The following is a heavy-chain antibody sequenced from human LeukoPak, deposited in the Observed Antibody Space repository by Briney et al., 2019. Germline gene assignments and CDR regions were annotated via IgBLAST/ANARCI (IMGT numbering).Heavy chain of an antibody. D-gene: IGHD6-19*01. CDR2: ICGSGGCT. CDR1: GFTFNTYA. V-gene: IGHV3-23*01. CDR3: AKTTVGYSSGRYPGWPADC. J-gene: IGHJ4*01. Sequence: PGGSLRLSWEASGFTFNTYAIYWVRQAPGKGLEWFSGICGSGGCTYYADSVKGRFTISRDNSKNTVYLQMNSLTADDTAVYYCAKTTVGYSSGRYPGWPADCWGQEPWSPSPQ.